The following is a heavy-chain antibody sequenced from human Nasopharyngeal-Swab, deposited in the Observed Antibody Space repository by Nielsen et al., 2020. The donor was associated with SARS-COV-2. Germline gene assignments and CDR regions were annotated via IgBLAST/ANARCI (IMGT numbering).Heavy chain of an antibody. CDR3: ARGYCSSGSCYAKHYGMDV. CDR2: ISGSGGST. J-gene: IGHJ6*02. CDR1: GFTFSGYA. Sequence: GGSLRLSCAASGFTFSGYAMSWVRQAPGKGLEWVSAISGSGGSTYYADSVKGRFTISRDNSKNTLYLQMNSLRAEDTAVYYCARGYCSSGSCYAKHYGMDVWGQGTTVTVSS. V-gene: IGHV3-23*01. D-gene: IGHD2-15*01.